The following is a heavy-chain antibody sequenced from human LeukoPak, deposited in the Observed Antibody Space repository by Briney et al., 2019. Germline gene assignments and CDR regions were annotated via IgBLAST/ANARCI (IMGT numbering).Heavy chain of an antibody. D-gene: IGHD1-1*01. CDR2: ISSSDTYI. CDR1: GFTFRSYS. J-gene: IGHJ4*02. Sequence: GGSLRLSCAAYGFTFRSYSMNWVRQAPGKGLEWVSSISSSDTYIYYADSVKGRFTISRDSAKNSLYLQMNSLRAEDTAVYYCARVSGTTGSRSDFDYWGQGTLVTVSS. V-gene: IGHV3-21*01. CDR3: ARVSGTTGSRSDFDY.